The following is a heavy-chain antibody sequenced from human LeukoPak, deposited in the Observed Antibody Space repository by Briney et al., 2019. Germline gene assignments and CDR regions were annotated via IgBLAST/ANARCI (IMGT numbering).Heavy chain of an antibody. CDR3: AKDYYGSGSLFDY. D-gene: IGHD3-10*01. V-gene: IGHV3-53*01. Sequence: GGSLRLSCAASGFTVSSNYMSWVRQAPGKGLEWVSVIYGGGATYYADSVKGRFTISRDNSKNTLYLQMNSLRAEDTAAYYCAKDYYGSGSLFDYWGQGTLVTVSS. J-gene: IGHJ4*02. CDR1: GFTVSSNY. CDR2: IYGGGAT.